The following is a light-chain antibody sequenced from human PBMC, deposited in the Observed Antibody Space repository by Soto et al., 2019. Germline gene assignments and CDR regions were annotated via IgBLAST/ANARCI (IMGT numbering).Light chain of an antibody. CDR3: AAWDGSLNVVL. Sequence: QSVLTQPSSASGTPGQTVTISCSATSSNIATNTVNWYRQVPGTSPKLLIFNDNVRPSGVPGRFSGSRSGTSASLAISGLQSEDEADYYCAAWDGSLNVVLLGGGTKLTVL. J-gene: IGLJ2*01. CDR1: SSNIATNT. CDR2: NDN. V-gene: IGLV1-44*01.